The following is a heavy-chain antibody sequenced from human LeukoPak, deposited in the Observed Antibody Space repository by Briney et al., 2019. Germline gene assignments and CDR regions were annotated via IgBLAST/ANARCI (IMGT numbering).Heavy chain of an antibody. CDR2: INPGDSDT. CDR3: ARRQNWFDP. CDR1: GYNFTTYW. J-gene: IGHJ5*02. Sequence: GESLKISCKAPGYNFTTYWIGWVRQMPGKGLEWMGIINPGDSDTRYSPSFQGQVTISADKSITTAYLQWSSLKASDTAMYYCARRQNWFDPWGQGTLVTVSS. V-gene: IGHV5-51*01.